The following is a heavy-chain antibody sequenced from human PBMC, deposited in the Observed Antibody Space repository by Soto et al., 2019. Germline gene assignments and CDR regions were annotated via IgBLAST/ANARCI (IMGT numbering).Heavy chain of an antibody. D-gene: IGHD1-26*01. CDR2: ISAYNGNT. V-gene: IGHV1-18*01. J-gene: IGHJ6*02. CDR3: ARDPLIVGATSGMDV. CDR1: GYTFTSYG. Sequence: ASVKVSCKASGYTFTSYGISWVRQAPGQGLEWMGWISAYNGNTNYAQKLQGRVTMTTDTSTSTAYMELRSLRSDDTAVYYCARDPLIVGATSGMDVWGQGTTVTVSS.